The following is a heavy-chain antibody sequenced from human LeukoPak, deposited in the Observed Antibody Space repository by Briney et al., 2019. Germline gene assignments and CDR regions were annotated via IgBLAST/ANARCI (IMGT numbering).Heavy chain of an antibody. D-gene: IGHD6-19*01. CDR3: AREIVSAVAGNFDY. Sequence: GRSPRLSCAASGFNFRSYEMNWVRQAPGKGLEWVSYISNTDETRTYADSVKGRFTISRDNAKNSLHLEMNSLRAEDTAVYCAREIVSAVAGNFDYWGQGTLVTVSS. CDR1: GFNFRSYE. V-gene: IGHV3-48*03. J-gene: IGHJ4*02. CDR2: ISNTDETR.